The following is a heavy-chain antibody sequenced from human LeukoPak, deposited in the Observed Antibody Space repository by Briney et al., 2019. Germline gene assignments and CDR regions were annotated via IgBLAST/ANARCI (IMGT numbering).Heavy chain of an antibody. CDR3: AREQWLRRGGGSGWFAP. Sequence: ASVKVSCKASGYTFTGYYMHWVRQAPGQGLEWMGWINPNSGGTNYAQKFQGRVTMTRDTSISTAYMELSRLRSDDTAVYYCAREQWLRRGGGSGWFAPWGQGTLVTVSS. J-gene: IGHJ5*02. D-gene: IGHD6-19*01. CDR1: GYTFTGYY. V-gene: IGHV1-2*02. CDR2: INPNSGGT.